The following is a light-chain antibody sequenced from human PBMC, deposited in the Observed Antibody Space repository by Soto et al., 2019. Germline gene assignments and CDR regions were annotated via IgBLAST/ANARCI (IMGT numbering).Light chain of an antibody. CDR1: QSLLHSNGYNY. CDR2: WGS. V-gene: IGKV2-28*01. Sequence: DIVMTQSPLSLPVTPGEPASISCRSSQSLLHSNGYNYLDWYLQKPGQSPQLLIYWGSHRASGVPDRFSGSGSGTVFALKIRRVEAEDGGVYYCMQALKTWWTFGQGTKVDIK. J-gene: IGKJ1*01. CDR3: MQALKTWWT.